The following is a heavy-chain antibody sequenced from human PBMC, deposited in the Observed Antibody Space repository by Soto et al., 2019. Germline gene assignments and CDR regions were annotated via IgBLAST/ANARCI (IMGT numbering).Heavy chain of an antibody. CDR2: LSASGTST. CDR3: AKDRVTTVTTKTFDY. D-gene: IGHD4-17*01. J-gene: IGHJ4*02. Sequence: EVQLLESGGGLVQPGGSLRLSCAPSGFTFSSYAMSWVRQAPGKGLEWVSALSASGTSTYYADSVKGRFTISRDNSKNTLYLQLNSLGAEDTDVYYCAKDRVTTVTTKTFDYWGQGTLVTVSS. CDR1: GFTFSSYA. V-gene: IGHV3-23*01.